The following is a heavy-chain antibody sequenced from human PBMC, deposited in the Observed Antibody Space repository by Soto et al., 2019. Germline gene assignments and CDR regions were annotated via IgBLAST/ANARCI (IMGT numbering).Heavy chain of an antibody. V-gene: IGHV4-4*02. D-gene: IGHD3-10*01. Sequence: QLQLQESGPGLVRPSGTLSLTCAVSGGFTSTNNWWRWVRQTPGKGLEWIGDAYHSGRTAYNPSLKIPGSMSLDKSKNQISLKLTSATAADTDVYYCARRPPRSYYGGSGTFDYWGQGTLVTVSS. J-gene: IGHJ4*02. CDR1: GGFTSTNNW. CDR3: ARRPPRSYYGGSGTFDY. CDR2: AYHSGRT.